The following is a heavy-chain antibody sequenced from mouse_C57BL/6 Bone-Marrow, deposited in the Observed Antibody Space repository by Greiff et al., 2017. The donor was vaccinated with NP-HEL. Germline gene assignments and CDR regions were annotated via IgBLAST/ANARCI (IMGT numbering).Heavy chain of an antibody. CDR2: IDPSDSYT. Sequence: VQLQQSGAELVKPGASVKLSCKASGYTFTSYWMQWVKQRPGQGLEWIGEIDPSDSYTNSNQKFKGKATLTVDTSSSTASMQLSSLTSEDSAVYYCAREEVVASYWYFDVWGTGTTVTVSS. V-gene: IGHV1-50*01. D-gene: IGHD1-1*01. CDR3: AREEVVASYWYFDV. CDR1: GYTFTSYW. J-gene: IGHJ1*03.